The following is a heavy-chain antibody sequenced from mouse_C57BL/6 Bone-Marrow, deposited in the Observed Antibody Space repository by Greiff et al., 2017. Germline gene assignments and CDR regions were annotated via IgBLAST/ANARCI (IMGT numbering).Heavy chain of an antibody. V-gene: IGHV1-50*01. CDR1: GYTFTSYW. CDR2: IDPSDSYP. CDR3: ARWRDGYSYWYFDV. J-gene: IGHJ1*03. Sequence: QVQLQQPGAELVKPGASVKLSCKASGYTFTSYWMQWVKQRPGPGLEWIGEIDPSDSYPNYNQKFKGKATLTVDTSSSTAYMQLSSLTSEDSAVYYCARWRDGYSYWYFDVWGTGTTVTVSS. D-gene: IGHD2-3*01.